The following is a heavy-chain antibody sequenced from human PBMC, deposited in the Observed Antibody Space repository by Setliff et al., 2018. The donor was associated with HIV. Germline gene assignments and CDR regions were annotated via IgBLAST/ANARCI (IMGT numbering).Heavy chain of an antibody. CDR2: IYTTGST. V-gene: IGHV4-4*08. J-gene: IGHJ4*02. D-gene: IGHD2-8*01. CDR1: GGSISSYY. CDR3: ARRSAGMYANSIDY. Sequence: SETLSLTCTVSGGSISSYYWSWIRQPPGKGLEWIGYIYTTGSTNYNPSLKSRVTMSVDTSKNQFSLRLTSVTAADTAVYYCARRSAGMYANSIDYWGQGTLVTVSS.